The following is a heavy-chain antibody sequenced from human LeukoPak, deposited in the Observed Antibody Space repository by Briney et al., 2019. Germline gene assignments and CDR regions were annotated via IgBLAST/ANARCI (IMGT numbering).Heavy chain of an antibody. CDR3: ARYRLGYLDY. Sequence: SETLSLTCTASGGSISSSSYYWGWIRQPPGKGLEWIGSIYYSGSTYYSPSLKSRVTMSVDTSKNQFSLNLNSVTAADTAMYYCARYRLGYLDYWGQGTLVTVSS. V-gene: IGHV4-39*07. CDR2: IYYSGST. J-gene: IGHJ4*02. CDR1: GGSISSSSYY. D-gene: IGHD5-12*01.